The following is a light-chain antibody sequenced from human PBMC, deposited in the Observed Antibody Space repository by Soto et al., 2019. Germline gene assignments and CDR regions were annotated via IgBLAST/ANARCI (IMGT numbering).Light chain of an antibody. CDR3: AAWDDSLNGYV. V-gene: IGLV1-44*01. CDR1: SSNIGSNT. J-gene: IGLJ1*01. CDR2: SNN. Sequence: QLVLAQPPSASGTPGQRITISCSGSSSNIGSNTVTWYQQLPGTAPKLLIYSNNQRPSGVPDRISGSKSGTSASLAISGLQSEDEADYYCAAWDDSLNGYVFGTGTKVTVL.